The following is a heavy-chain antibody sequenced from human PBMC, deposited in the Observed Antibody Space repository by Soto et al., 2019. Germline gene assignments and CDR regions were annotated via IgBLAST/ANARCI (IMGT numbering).Heavy chain of an antibody. CDR2: ISSSSSTI. CDR3: ARDYYYDSSGLPGYFDL. D-gene: IGHD3-22*01. V-gene: IGHV3-48*02. Sequence: GGSLRLSCAASGFTFSSYSMNWVSQAPGKGLEWVSYISSSSSTIYYADSVKGRFTISRDNAKNSLYLQMNSLRDEDTAVYYCARDYYYDSSGLPGYFDLWGRGTLVTVSS. J-gene: IGHJ2*01. CDR1: GFTFSSYS.